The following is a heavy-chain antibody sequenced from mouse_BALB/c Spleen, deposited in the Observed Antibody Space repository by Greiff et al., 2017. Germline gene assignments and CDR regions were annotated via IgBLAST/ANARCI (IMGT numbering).Heavy chain of an antibody. J-gene: IGHJ1*01. CDR3: ARSKYYGSSLWYFDV. D-gene: IGHD1-1*01. CDR1: GYTFTSYW. CDR2: IYPGDGDT. Sequence: QVQLKESGAELARPGASVKLSCKASGYTFTSYWMQWVKQRPGQGLEWIGAIYPGDGDTRYTQKFKGKATLTADKSSSTAYMQLSSLASEDSAVYYCARSKYYGSSLWYFDVWGAGTTVTVSS. V-gene: IGHV1-87*01.